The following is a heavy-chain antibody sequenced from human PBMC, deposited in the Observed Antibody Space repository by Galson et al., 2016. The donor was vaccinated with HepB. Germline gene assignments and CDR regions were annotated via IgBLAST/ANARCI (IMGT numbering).Heavy chain of an antibody. V-gene: IGHV5-51*01. Sequence: QSGAEVKKPGESLKNSCKGSGYSFTDYWIGWVRQMPGKGLEWMGIIYPGDSETRYSPSFQGQVSISADTSISTAYLQWSSLRSSDTAMYYCAKYRSGYFSDAFDIWGQGTMVTVSS. J-gene: IGHJ3*02. CDR2: IYPGDSET. CDR3: AKYRSGYFSDAFDI. CDR1: GYSFTDYW. D-gene: IGHD3-22*01.